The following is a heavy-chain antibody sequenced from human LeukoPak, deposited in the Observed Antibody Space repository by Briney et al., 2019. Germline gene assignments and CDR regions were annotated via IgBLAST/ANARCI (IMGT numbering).Heavy chain of an antibody. CDR1: GFTFSSYE. Sequence: GGSLRLSCAASGFTFSSYEMNWVRKAPGKGLEWVSYISSSGSTIYYADSVKGRFTISRDNAKNSLYLQMNSLRAEDTAVYYCARGHTAILYGMDVWGKGTTVTVSS. V-gene: IGHV3-48*03. CDR3: ARGHTAILYGMDV. CDR2: ISSSGSTI. D-gene: IGHD5-18*01. J-gene: IGHJ6*04.